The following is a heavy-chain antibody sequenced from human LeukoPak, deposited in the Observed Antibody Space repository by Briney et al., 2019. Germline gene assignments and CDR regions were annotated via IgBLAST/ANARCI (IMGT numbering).Heavy chain of an antibody. CDR1: GFTFSSYS. CDR3: AKGSSRITGTTGFDY. Sequence: GGSLRLSCAASGFTFSSYSMNWVRQAPGKGLEWVSSISSSSSYIYYADSVKGRFTISRDNAKNSLYLQMNSLRAEDTAVYYCAKGSSRITGTTGFDYWGQGTLVTVSS. J-gene: IGHJ4*02. D-gene: IGHD1-7*01. CDR2: ISSSSSYI. V-gene: IGHV3-21*01.